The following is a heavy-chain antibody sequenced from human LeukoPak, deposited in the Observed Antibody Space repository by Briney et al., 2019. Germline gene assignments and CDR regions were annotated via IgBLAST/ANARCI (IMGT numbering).Heavy chain of an antibody. V-gene: IGHV3-23*01. CDR3: AKAGITMVRGVRGGYFDL. Sequence: TGVSLRLYCAAYGFTFSSNAMGRVRQAPGQGLEGISGISGSGGSNSYEDSVKGRFTISRDKSEDTVYLQMNSLRAEGTAVYYCAKAGITMVRGVRGGYFDLWGRGTLVTVSS. CDR2: ISGSGGSN. CDR1: GFTFSSNA. D-gene: IGHD3-10*01. J-gene: IGHJ2*01.